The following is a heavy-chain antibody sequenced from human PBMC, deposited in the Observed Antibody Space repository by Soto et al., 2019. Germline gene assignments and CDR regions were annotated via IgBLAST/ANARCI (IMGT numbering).Heavy chain of an antibody. D-gene: IGHD3-10*02. V-gene: IGHV3-74*01. CDR1: GFTFSSYW. J-gene: IGHJ4*02. CDR2: INSDGSST. Sequence: EVQLVESGGGLVQPGGSLRVSCAASGFTFSSYWMHWVRQAPGKGLVWVSRINSDGSSTNYADFVKGRFAISRDNAKNTLYLQMNSLRVEDTAVYYCSRVGCSTWHWGQGTLVTVSS. CDR3: SRVGCSTWH.